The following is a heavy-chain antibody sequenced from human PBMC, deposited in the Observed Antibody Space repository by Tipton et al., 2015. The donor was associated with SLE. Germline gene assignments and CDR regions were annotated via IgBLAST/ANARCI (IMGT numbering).Heavy chain of an antibody. V-gene: IGHV4-59*08. Sequence: LRLSCTVSGGSISSYYWSWIRQPPGKGLEWIGYIYYSGSTNYNPSLKSRVTISVDTSKNQFSLKLSSVTAADTAVYYCARQAHPGIVGAIDYWGQGTLVTVSS. CDR3: ARQAHPGIVGAIDY. J-gene: IGHJ4*02. CDR1: GGSISSYY. CDR2: IYYSGST. D-gene: IGHD1-26*01.